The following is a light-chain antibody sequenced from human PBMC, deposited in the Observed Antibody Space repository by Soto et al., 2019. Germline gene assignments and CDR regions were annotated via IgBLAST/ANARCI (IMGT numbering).Light chain of an antibody. V-gene: IGKV4-1*01. CDR3: QQYYSSPRT. Sequence: DIVMTQSPDSLTMSLGERATMNCKSSQSVLYSSNNKNYLAWYQQKPGQPPNLLIYWASTRESGVPDRFSGSGSGTDFTLTISSLQAEDVAVYYCQQYYSSPRTFGQGTKVEIK. CDR2: WAS. CDR1: QSVLYSSNNKNY. J-gene: IGKJ1*01.